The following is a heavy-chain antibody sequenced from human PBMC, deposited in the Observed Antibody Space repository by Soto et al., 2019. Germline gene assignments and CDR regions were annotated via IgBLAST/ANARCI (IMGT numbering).Heavy chain of an antibody. CDR3: ARSPYSSGSYYPIDY. V-gene: IGHV1-46*01. CDR1: GYTFTYYY. J-gene: IGHJ4*02. CDR2: INPSGGST. D-gene: IGHD3-22*01. Sequence: VASVKVSCKASGYTFTYYYIHWVRLAPGQGLEWMGIINPSGGSTSYAQTFRGRVTMTRDTSTSTVYMELSSLTSEDTAVYYCARSPYSSGSYYPIDYWGQGTLVTVSS.